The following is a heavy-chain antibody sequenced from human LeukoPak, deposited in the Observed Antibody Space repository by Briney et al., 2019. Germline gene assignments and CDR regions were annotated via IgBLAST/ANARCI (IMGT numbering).Heavy chain of an antibody. CDR2: INSDGGTT. Sequence: GGSLRLSCAASGLTFSSYWMHWVRQAPGKGLVWLSRINSDGGTTTYADSVRGRFIISRDNAKNTLYLQMNSLGAEDTAVYYCARVKVGVWGVFDTWGQGTMITVSS. J-gene: IGHJ3*02. V-gene: IGHV3-74*03. CDR3: ARVKVGVWGVFDT. CDR1: GLTFSSYW. D-gene: IGHD1-26*01.